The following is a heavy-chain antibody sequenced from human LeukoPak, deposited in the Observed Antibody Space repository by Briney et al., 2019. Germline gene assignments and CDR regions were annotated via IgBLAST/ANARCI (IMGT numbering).Heavy chain of an antibody. D-gene: IGHD3-9*01. Sequence: SETLSLTCTVSGGSISSYYWSWIRQPPGKGLEWIGYIYYSGSTNYNPSLKSRATISVDTSKNQFSLKLSSVTAADTAVYYCARADPYDILTGYQFDYWGQGTLVTVSS. CDR3: ARADPYDILTGYQFDY. CDR2: IYYSGST. CDR1: GGSISSYY. V-gene: IGHV4-59*01. J-gene: IGHJ4*02.